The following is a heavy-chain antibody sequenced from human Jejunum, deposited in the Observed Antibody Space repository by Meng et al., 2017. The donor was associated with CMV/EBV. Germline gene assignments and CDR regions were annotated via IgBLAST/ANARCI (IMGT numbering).Heavy chain of an antibody. Sequence: GSYWSWIRQSPEKGLEWIGEISHTGSTNYNPSLRSRVLLSVGTSTNQFSLKLRSVTAADTAIYYCAREHTTRITDAGLGYFRLDPWGQGALVTVSS. CDR1: GSY. J-gene: IGHJ5*02. CDR3: AREHTTRITDAGLGYFRLDP. D-gene: IGHD2/OR15-2a*01. V-gene: IGHV4-34*01. CDR2: ISHTGST.